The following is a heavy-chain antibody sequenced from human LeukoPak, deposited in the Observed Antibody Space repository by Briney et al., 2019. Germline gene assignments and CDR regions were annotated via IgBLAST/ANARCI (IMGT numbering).Heavy chain of an antibody. CDR2: ISAYNGNT. Sequence: GASVKVSCKASGYTFTSYGISWVRQAPGQGLEWMGWISAYNGNTNYAQKLQGRVTMTTDTPTSTAYMELRSLRSDDTAVYYCARDPLVKRYYYDSSGYYFMLYWGQGTLVTVSS. CDR3: ARDPLVKRYYYDSSGYYFMLY. V-gene: IGHV1-18*01. D-gene: IGHD3-22*01. J-gene: IGHJ4*02. CDR1: GYTFTSYG.